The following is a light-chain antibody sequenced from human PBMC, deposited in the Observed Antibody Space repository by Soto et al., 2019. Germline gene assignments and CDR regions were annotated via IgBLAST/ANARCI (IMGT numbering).Light chain of an antibody. V-gene: IGLV1-47*02. CDR2: STN. CDR3: AAWDDNLSGYV. CDR1: SSNIGTNY. Sequence: QSVLTQPPSTSWTPGQRVTISCSGSSSNIGTNYVYWYQQLPGTAPKLLIYSTNQRPSGVPDRFSGSKSGTSASLAISGLRSEDEADYYCAAWDDNLSGYVFGTGTKVTVL. J-gene: IGLJ1*01.